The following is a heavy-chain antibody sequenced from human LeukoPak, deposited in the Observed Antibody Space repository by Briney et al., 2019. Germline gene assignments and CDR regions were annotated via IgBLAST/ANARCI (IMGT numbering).Heavy chain of an antibody. CDR2: IYYSGGDM. CDR3: ARQPAATAAFDI. V-gene: IGHV4-59*08. Sequence: SETLSLTCTVSGGSINNYYWSWIRQPPGKGLEWIGYIYYSGGDMNYNPSLKSRLTISVDTSKNQISLMLTSMTAADTAVYYCARQPAATAAFDIWAKGTMVTVSS. CDR1: GGSINNYY. J-gene: IGHJ3*02. D-gene: IGHD5-18*01.